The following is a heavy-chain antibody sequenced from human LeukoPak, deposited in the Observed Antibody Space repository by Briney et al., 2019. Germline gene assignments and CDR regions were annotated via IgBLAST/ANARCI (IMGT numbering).Heavy chain of an antibody. CDR2: INTSVSST. CDR1: GFTFSDYW. Sequence: PGGSLRLSCAASGFTFSDYWMHWVRQVPGKGLVRVSRINTSVSSTTYADSVKGPFTISRDNAKNTLYLQMDSLRAEDTCVYYCARSMHADDFWGQGTLVTVSS. D-gene: IGHD2-2*01. CDR3: ARSMHADDF. J-gene: IGHJ4*02. V-gene: IGHV3-74*03.